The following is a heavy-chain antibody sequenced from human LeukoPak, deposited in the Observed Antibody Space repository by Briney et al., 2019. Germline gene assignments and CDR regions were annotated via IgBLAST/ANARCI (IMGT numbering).Heavy chain of an antibody. V-gene: IGHV3-33*06. J-gene: IGHJ4*02. Sequence: PGGSLRLSRAASGFTFSSYGMHWVRQAPGKGLEWVAVIWYDGSNKYYADSVKGRFTISRDNSKNTLYLQMNSLRAEDTAVYYCAKDRMVATYHFDYWGQGTLVTVSS. CDR3: AKDRMVATYHFDY. CDR2: IWYDGSNK. CDR1: GFTFSSYG. D-gene: IGHD5-12*01.